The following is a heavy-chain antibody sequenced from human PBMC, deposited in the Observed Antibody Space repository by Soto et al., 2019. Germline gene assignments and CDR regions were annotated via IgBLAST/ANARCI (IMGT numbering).Heavy chain of an antibody. V-gene: IGHV3-23*01. CDR1: GFTFSSYA. CDR2: ISGSGGST. CDR3: AKDSELRLLESGSSWFDR. Sequence: EVQLLESGGGLVQPGGSLRLSCAASGFTFSSYAMSWVRQAPGKGLEWVSAISGSGGSTYYAESVKGRLTISRDNSKNTLYLQMNSLRAEDTTVYYCAKDSELRLLESGSSWFDRWGPGSLVTVSS. J-gene: IGHJ5*02. D-gene: IGHD3-3*01.